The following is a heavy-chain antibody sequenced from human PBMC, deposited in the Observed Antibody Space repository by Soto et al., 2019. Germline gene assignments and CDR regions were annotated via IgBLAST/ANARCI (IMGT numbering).Heavy chain of an antibody. D-gene: IGHD3-22*01. CDR1: GFTFRNYW. CDR2: LDSVGIST. Sequence: EVQLVESGGGPVQPGGSLRLSCAASGFTFRNYWIHWARQVPGKGLVWVSRLDSVGISTTYADSRKGRFTTSGDNAKNMLYLEMNSPRAEDTAIYYCARDGYDDETSGDNLGYWGQGTLVTVSS. J-gene: IGHJ4*02. CDR3: ARDGYDDETSGDNLGY. V-gene: IGHV3-74*03.